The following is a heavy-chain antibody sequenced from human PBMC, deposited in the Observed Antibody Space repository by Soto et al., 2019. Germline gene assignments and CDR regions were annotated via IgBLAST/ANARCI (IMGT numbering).Heavy chain of an antibody. CDR1: GFSFKTYW. J-gene: IGHJ4*02. Sequence: PGGSLRLSCEVSGFSFKTYWMSWVRQAPGKGLEWLANMNEDANTKYYVDSVKGRFTILGDSAGNSLFLKMNSLRAEDTAVYYCARGVGPTHWGQGTLVTV. CDR3: ARGVGPTH. CDR2: MNEDANTK. V-gene: IGHV3-7*01.